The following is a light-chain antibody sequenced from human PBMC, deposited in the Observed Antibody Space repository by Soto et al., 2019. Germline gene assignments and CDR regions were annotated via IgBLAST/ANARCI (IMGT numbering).Light chain of an antibody. CDR2: DAS. V-gene: IGKV3-11*01. CDR3: QQQNSYPRT. CDR1: QSIGLA. J-gene: IGKJ1*01. Sequence: EIVLTQSPANLSLSPGERATLSCRASQSIGLAIAWYQHKPGQAPRLLIFDASQRATGIPARFRGSGSGTEFTLTISSLQPEDSATYYCQQQNSYPRTFGQGTKVDIK.